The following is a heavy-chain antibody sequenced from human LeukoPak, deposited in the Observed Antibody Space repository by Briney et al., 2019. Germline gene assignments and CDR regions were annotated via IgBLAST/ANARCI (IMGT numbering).Heavy chain of an antibody. V-gene: IGHV3-66*02. Sequence: GGSLRLSCAASGFTVSSNYMSWVRQAPGKGLEWVSVIYSGGSTYYADSVKGRFTISRDNSKNTLYLQMNSLRAEDTAVYYCAKIGGRYSNYFDYWGQGTLVTVSS. CDR2: IYSGGST. CDR1: GFTVSSNY. D-gene: IGHD6-13*01. CDR3: AKIGGRYSNYFDY. J-gene: IGHJ4*02.